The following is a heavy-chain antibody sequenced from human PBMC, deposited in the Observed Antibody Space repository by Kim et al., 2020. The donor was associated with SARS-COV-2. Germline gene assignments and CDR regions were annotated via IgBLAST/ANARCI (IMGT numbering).Heavy chain of an antibody. J-gene: IGHJ6*02. CDR2: IKSKTDGGTT. D-gene: IGHD3-22*01. Sequence: GGSLRLSCAASGFTFSNAWLSWVRQAPGKGLEWVGRIKSKTDGGTTDYAAPVKGRFTISRDDSKNTLYLQMNSLKTENTAVYYCTTPYYYDSSGVIKSILRSGSHYYYYYGMDVWGQGTTVTVSS. CDR1: GFTFSNAW. V-gene: IGHV3-15*01. CDR3: TTPYYYDSSGVIKSILRSGSHYYYYYGMDV.